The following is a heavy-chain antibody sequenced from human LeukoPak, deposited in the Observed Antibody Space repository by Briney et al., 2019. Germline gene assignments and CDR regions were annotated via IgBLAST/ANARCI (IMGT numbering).Heavy chain of an antibody. Sequence: GGSLRLSCAASGFTFSNYNMNWVRQTPGKGLEWVSSISSSTSYIYYADSVKGRFTISRDNAKNSLYLQMDSLRAEDTAVYYCARNLLGWELHYFDYWGQGTLVTVSS. CDR3: ARNLLGWELHYFDY. V-gene: IGHV3-21*01. D-gene: IGHD1-26*01. CDR1: GFTFSNYN. J-gene: IGHJ4*02. CDR2: ISSSTSYI.